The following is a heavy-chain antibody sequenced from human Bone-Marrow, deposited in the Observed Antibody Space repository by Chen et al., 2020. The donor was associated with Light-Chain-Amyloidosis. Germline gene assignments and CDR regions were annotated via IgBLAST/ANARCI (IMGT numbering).Heavy chain of an antibody. J-gene: IGHJ5*02. CDR3: ARGPNVAFDP. CDR1: GGSISSGGYY. V-gene: IGHV4-31*03. CDR2: NYHSGSV. Sequence: QVQLQESGPGLVKPSQTLSLSCTVSGGSISSGGYYWSWIRQHPGKGLEWIGFNYHSGSVTYNPSLRSRLTISVDTSRNQFSLKLSSVTAADTAVYYCARGPNVAFDPWGQGTLVTVSS. D-gene: IGHD3-10*02.